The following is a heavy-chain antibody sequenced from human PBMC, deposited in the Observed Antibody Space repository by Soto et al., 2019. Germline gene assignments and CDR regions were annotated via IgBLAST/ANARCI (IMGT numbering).Heavy chain of an antibody. D-gene: IGHD6-13*01. V-gene: IGHV4-34*01. Sequence: SETLSLTCAVYGGSFSGYYWSWIRQPPGKGLEWIGEINHSGSTNYNPSLKSRVTISVDTSKNQFSLKLSSVTAADTAVYYCARATLGSIAAAGTDDWGQGTLVTVSS. CDR1: GGSFSGYY. J-gene: IGHJ4*02. CDR3: ARATLGSIAAAGTDD. CDR2: INHSGST.